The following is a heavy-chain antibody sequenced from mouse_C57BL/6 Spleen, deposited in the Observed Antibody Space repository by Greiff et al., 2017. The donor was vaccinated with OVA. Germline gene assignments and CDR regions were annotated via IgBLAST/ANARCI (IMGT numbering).Heavy chain of an antibody. Sequence: VKLQEPGAELVRPGTSVKLSCKASGYTFTSYWMHWVKQRPGQGLEWIGVIDPSDSYTNYNQKFKGKATLTVDTSSSTAYMQLSSLTSEDSAVYYCARERGGNYWYFDVWGTGTTVTVSS. V-gene: IGHV1-59*01. D-gene: IGHD1-1*02. CDR3: ARERGGNYWYFDV. CDR1: GYTFTSYW. CDR2: IDPSDSYT. J-gene: IGHJ1*03.